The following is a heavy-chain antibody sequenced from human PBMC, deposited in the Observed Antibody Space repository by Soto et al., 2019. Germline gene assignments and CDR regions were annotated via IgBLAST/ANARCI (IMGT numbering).Heavy chain of an antibody. D-gene: IGHD3-10*01. CDR2: ISASNGDT. CDR3: ARMVRGSNIDYYHYMDV. CDR1: GYSFTSHG. V-gene: IGHV1-18*01. J-gene: IGHJ6*03. Sequence: QVQVVQSGAEVKKPESSVKVSCKASGYSFTSHGISWVRQAPGQGLEWMAWISASNGDTNYAQKFQGRVTVTTDTSTSTGYMELRSLRSEDTAVYYCARMVRGSNIDYYHYMDVWGKGTTVTVSS.